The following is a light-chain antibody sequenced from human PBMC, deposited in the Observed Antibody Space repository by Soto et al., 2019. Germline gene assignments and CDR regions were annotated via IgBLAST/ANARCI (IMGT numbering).Light chain of an antibody. J-gene: IGKJ5*01. CDR3: QQLNIDSDPIT. V-gene: IGKV1-9*01. Sequence: IQLTQSPSSLSASIGDRVTITFRASQGISSFLAWYQQKPVKAPKLLIYAASTLQSGIPSRFSGSGSGTDFTLTISSLQPEDFANYYWQQLNIDSDPITFGQGTRREIK. CDR1: QGISSF. CDR2: AAS.